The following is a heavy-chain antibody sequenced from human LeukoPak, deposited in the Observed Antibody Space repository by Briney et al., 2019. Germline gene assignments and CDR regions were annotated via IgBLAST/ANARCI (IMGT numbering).Heavy chain of an antibody. Sequence: SETLSLTCTVSGGSISSYYWSWIRQPPGKGREGIGYIYYSGSTNYNPSLKRRVTISVDTPKNQYSLKLSSVTAADTAVSYCERLSNTLTANDYWGQGTLVTVSS. D-gene: IGHD3-9*01. CDR1: GGSISSYY. J-gene: IGHJ4*02. CDR3: ERLSNTLTANDY. V-gene: IGHV4-59*08. CDR2: IYYSGST.